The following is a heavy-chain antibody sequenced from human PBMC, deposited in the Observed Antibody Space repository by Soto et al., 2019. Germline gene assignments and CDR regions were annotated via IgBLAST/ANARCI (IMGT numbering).Heavy chain of an antibody. Sequence: EVQLLESGGGLVQPGGSLRLSCAASGFTFSSYAMSWVRQAPGKGLEWVSAISGSGGSTYYADSVKGRFTISRDNSKNTLYLQMNSLRAEDTAVYYCANKEVGASYYYGMDVWGQGTTVTVSS. D-gene: IGHD1-26*01. V-gene: IGHV3-23*01. CDR1: GFTFSSYA. CDR3: ANKEVGASYYYGMDV. CDR2: ISGSGGST. J-gene: IGHJ6*02.